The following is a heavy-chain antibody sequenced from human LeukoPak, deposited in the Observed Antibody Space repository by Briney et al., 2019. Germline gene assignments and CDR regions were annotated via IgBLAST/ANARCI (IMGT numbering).Heavy chain of an antibody. Sequence: GGSLRLSCAASGFSFSNSWMHWVRQAPGKGLVWVSRINSDGSSTSYADSVKGRFTISRDNAKNTLYLQMNSLRAEDTAVYYCARVVSDNYYGSGTYDYWGQGTLVTVSS. J-gene: IGHJ4*02. CDR1: GFSFSNSW. D-gene: IGHD3-10*01. CDR3: ARVVSDNYYGSGTYDY. CDR2: INSDGSST. V-gene: IGHV3-74*01.